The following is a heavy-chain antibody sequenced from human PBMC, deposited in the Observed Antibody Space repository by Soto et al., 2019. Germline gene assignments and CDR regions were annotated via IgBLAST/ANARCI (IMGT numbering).Heavy chain of an antibody. Sequence: EAHLVESGGGLPQPGGSLRLSCVASGFNFSPYFMAWVRQGPGRGLEWVSHIKGDGTTTAYADSVRGRFIISRDNGRNTLFLQMNGLRDEDTAVYYCVRDRGPPDSFDIWGQGTTVIVSS. D-gene: IGHD3-10*01. CDR1: GFNFSPYF. CDR3: VRDRGPPDSFDI. V-gene: IGHV3-74*01. CDR2: IKGDGTTT. J-gene: IGHJ3*02.